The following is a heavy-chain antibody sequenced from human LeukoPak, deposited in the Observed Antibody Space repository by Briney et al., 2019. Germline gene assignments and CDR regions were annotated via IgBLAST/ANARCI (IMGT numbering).Heavy chain of an antibody. CDR1: GGTFSSYA. CDR2: TIPIFGTA. Sequence: GASVKVSCKASGGTFSSYAISWVRQAPGQGLEWMGGTIPIFGTANYAQKFQGRVTITADESTSTAYMELSSLRSEDTVVYYWAGIDVEEGDRSPSGGAFDIWGQGTMVTVSS. CDR3: AGIDVEEGDRSPSGGAFDI. D-gene: IGHD3-10*01. J-gene: IGHJ3*02. V-gene: IGHV1-69*13.